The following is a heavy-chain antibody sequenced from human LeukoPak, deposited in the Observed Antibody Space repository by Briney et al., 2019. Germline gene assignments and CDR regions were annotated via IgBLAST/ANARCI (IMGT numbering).Heavy chain of an antibody. Sequence: GGSLRLSCAASGFTFASYAMSWVRQAPGKGLEWVSSIGSSGGTTYYADSVKGRFTISRDNSKNTLYLQMNSLRAEDTAVYYCARAWGDYWGQGTLVTVSS. J-gene: IGHJ4*02. CDR3: ARAWGDY. CDR1: GFTFASYA. V-gene: IGHV3-23*01. D-gene: IGHD3-16*01. CDR2: IGSSGGTT.